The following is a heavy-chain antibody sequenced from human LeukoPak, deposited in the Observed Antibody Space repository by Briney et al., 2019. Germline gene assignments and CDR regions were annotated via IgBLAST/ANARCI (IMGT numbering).Heavy chain of an antibody. Sequence: GGSLRLSCATSGFIFNNYDPHWVRQAPGKGLEWLATISRDGKRQFYTDSVKGRFTISRDDSRNTLYLQMNSLRPEDTAVYYCARDSIAAAGAFDPWGQGTLVTVSS. D-gene: IGHD6-13*01. CDR1: GFIFNNYD. V-gene: IGHV3-30*03. CDR2: ISRDGKRQ. J-gene: IGHJ5*02. CDR3: ARDSIAAAGAFDP.